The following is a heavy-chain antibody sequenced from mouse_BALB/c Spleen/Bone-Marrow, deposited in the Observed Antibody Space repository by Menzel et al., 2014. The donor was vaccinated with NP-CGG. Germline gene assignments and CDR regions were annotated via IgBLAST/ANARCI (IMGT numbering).Heavy chain of an antibody. CDR1: GFTFSSYG. Sequence: EVKLVESGGDLVKPGGSLKLSCAASGFTFSSYGMSWVRRALDKRLEWVGTINQGGTYTYYPDSVKERFTISRDNAKNPQFLQMSSLKSEDSAMYCCALNWGSAYWGQGTLVTVSA. V-gene: IGHV5-6*01. D-gene: IGHD4-1*02. J-gene: IGHJ3*01. CDR3: ALNWGSAY. CDR2: INQGGTYT.